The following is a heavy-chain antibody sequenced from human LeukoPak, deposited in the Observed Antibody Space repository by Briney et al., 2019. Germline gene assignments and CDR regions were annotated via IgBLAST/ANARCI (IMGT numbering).Heavy chain of an antibody. J-gene: IGHJ6*03. D-gene: IGHD5/OR15-5a*01. CDR3: ARVVSGTSAYYYYYYMDV. V-gene: IGHV1-2*02. CDR1: GYTFTGYY. Sequence: GASVKVSCKASGYTFTGYYMHWVRQAPGQGLEWMGWINPNSGGTNYARKFQGRVTMTRDTSISTAYMEQSRLRSDDTAVYYCARVVSGTSAYYYYYYMDVWGKGTTVSVSS. CDR2: INPNSGGT.